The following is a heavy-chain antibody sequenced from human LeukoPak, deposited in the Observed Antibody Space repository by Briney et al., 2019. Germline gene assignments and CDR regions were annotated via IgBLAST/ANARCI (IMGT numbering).Heavy chain of an antibody. V-gene: IGHV3-21*01. J-gene: IGHJ4*02. CDR2: ISRSSIYK. D-gene: IGHD3-22*01. CDR3: ARGRYDSSGYYALFDY. CDR1: GFTFSNYN. Sequence: GGFLRLSCAASGFTFSNYNMNWVRQAPGKGLEWVSSISRSSIYKYYADSMKGRFTISRDNAKNSVYLQVNSVRAEDTAVCYCARGRYDSSGYYALFDYWGRGTLVTVSS.